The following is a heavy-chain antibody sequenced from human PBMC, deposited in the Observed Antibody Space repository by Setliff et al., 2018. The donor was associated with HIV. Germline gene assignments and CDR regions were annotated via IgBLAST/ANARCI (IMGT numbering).Heavy chain of an antibody. CDR2: FHPTGST. CDR3: ARVFPPIRGAPFGTPPGAFDI. Sequence: SETLSLTCSVSGDSMSPYYWSWIRQSADKGLEWIGRFHPTGSTIYNPSLRSRVTMSVDTSKSQFSLKLSSVTAADTAMYYCARVFPPIRGAPFGTPPGAFDIWGQGTMVTVTS. CDR1: GDSMSPYY. J-gene: IGHJ3*02. V-gene: IGHV4-4*07. D-gene: IGHD2-15*01.